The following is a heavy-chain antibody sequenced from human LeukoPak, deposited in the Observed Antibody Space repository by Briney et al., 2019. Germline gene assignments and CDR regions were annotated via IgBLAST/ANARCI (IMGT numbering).Heavy chain of an antibody. CDR3: ARVQYQLPSEFEGPDAFDI. CDR2: IKSKTNGGTT. Sequence: GGSLRLSCVASGFTFNNAWMSWVRQGPGKGLEWVGCIKSKTNGGTTDYAAPVKGRFTISRDNAKNSLYLQMNSLRAEDTAVYYCARVQYQLPSEFEGPDAFDIWGQGTMVTVSS. V-gene: IGHV3-15*01. CDR1: GFTFNNAW. D-gene: IGHD2-2*01. J-gene: IGHJ3*02.